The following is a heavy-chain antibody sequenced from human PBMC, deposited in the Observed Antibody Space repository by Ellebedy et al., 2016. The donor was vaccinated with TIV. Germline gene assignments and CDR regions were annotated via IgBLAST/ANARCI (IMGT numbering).Heavy chain of an antibody. CDR1: GGSISSYY. J-gene: IGHJ6*03. V-gene: IGHV4-59*13. D-gene: IGHD2-2*02. Sequence: SETLSLTXTVSGGSISSYYWSWIRQPPGKGLEWIGYIYYSGSTNYNPSLKSRVTISVDTSKNQFSLKLSSVTAADTAVYYCARDRPIVVVPAAIHYYYYMDVWGKGTTVTVSS. CDR3: ARDRPIVVVPAAIHYYYYMDV. CDR2: IYYSGST.